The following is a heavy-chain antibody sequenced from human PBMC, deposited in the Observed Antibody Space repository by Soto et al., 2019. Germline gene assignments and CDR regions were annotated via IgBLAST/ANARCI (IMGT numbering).Heavy chain of an antibody. D-gene: IGHD2-15*01. CDR1: GYTLTELS. J-gene: IGHJ5*02. Sequence: ASVKVSCKVSGYTLTELSMHWVRQAPGKGLEWMGGFDPEDGETIYAQKFQGRVTMTEDTSTDTAYMELSSLRSEDTAVYYCATGYCSGGSCYDWFDPWGQGTLVPSPQ. CDR3: ATGYCSGGSCYDWFDP. CDR2: FDPEDGET. V-gene: IGHV1-24*01.